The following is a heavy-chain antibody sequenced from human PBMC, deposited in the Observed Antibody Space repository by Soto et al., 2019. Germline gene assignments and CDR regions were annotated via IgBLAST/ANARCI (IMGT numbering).Heavy chain of an antibody. V-gene: IGHV1-18*01. CDR3: ARDRLRGYDSSGFYS. CDR1: GYRFSSYG. J-gene: IGHJ4*02. CDR2: IDANNGNR. D-gene: IGHD3-22*01. Sequence: QVQLVRSGAELRKPGASVKVSCQAYGYRFSSYGVHWLRQAPGQGLEGMGWIDANNGNRNYAQKFEDRVSMTTATSTNTIYMELKSLKSDDTAIYYCARDRLRGYDSSGFYSWGQGTLVTVSS.